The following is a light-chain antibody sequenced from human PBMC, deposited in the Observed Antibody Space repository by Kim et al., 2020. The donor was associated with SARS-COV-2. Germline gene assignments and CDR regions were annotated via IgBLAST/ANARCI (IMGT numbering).Light chain of an antibody. V-gene: IGLV4-69*01. CDR1: SGHSSYA. J-gene: IGLJ3*02. CDR2: LNSDGSH. Sequence: QLVLTQSPSASASLGASVKLTCTLSSGHSSYAIAWHQQQPEKGPRYLMKLNSDGSHSKGGGIPDRFSGSSSGAERYLTISSLQSEDEADYYCQTWGTGIQVFGRGTQLTVL. CDR3: QTWGTGIQV.